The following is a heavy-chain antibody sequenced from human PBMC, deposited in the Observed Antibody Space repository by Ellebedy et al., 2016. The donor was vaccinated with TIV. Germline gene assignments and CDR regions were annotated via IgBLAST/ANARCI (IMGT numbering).Heavy chain of an antibody. J-gene: IGHJ4*02. CDR1: GFTFSNAW. V-gene: IGHV3-15*01. D-gene: IGHD3-9*01. CDR2: IKSKTDGGTT. CDR3: TTVAVGTLYDILTGYYLADY. Sequence: GESLKISXAASGFTFSNAWMSWVRQAPGKGLEWVGRIKSKTDGGTTDYAAPVKGRFTISRDDSKNTLYLQMNSLKTEDTAVYYCTTVAVGTLYDILTGYYLADYWGQGTLVTVSS.